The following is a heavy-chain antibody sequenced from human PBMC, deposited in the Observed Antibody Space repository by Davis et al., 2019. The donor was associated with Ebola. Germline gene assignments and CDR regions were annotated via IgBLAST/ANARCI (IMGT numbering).Heavy chain of an antibody. CDR1: GGTFSSYA. V-gene: IGHV1-69*13. Sequence: SVKVSCKASGGTFSSYAISWVRQAPGQGLEWMGGIIPIFGTANYAQKFQGRVTITADESTSTAYMELSSLRSEDTAVYYCAREMTTVNGWFDPWGQGTLVTVSS. CDR2: IIPIFGTA. J-gene: IGHJ5*02. CDR3: AREMTTVNGWFDP. D-gene: IGHD4-11*01.